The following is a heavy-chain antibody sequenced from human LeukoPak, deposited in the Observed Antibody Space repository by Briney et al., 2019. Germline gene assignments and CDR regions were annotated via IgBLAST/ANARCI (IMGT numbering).Heavy chain of an antibody. D-gene: IGHD3-10*01. CDR3: ATDRAWFDP. V-gene: IGHV3-15*01. Sequence: WGSPTLSCAASGITFSTAWMSWFRQAPGEGVEWVGRIKSKIGGATADYAAPVKDRFTVSRDDSKNTLYLQMNSLKTEDTAVYYCATDRAWFDPWGQGTLVTVSS. CDR2: IKSKIGGATA. CDR1: GITFSTAW. J-gene: IGHJ5*02.